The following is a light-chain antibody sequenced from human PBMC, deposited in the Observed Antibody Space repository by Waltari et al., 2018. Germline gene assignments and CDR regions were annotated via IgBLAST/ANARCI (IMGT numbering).Light chain of an antibody. V-gene: IGLV2-14*03. J-gene: IGLJ1*01. Sequence: QSALSQPASVSGSPGQSITISCSGTSSDVGAFDFVSWYQQHPGKARKLLIYGVSDRPSVVSNLFSGSKSGNTASLTISGLQAEDEADYYCSSYTTTYKLVFGSGTRVTVI. CDR2: GVS. CDR1: SSDVGAFDF. CDR3: SSYTTTYKLV.